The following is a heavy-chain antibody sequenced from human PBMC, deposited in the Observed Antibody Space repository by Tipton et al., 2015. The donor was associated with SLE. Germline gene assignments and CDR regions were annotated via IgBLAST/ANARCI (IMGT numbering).Heavy chain of an antibody. CDR1: GGSISSRNW. Sequence: SLRLSCAVYGGSISSRNWWSWIRQPPGKGLEWIGEIDHSGSTNYNPSLESRVTISIDKSRNQFSLKLNSVTAADTAVYYCARDRRGWYFDLWGRGTLVTVSS. V-gene: IGHV4-4*02. J-gene: IGHJ2*01. CDR2: IDHSGST. CDR3: ARDRRGWYFDL. D-gene: IGHD3-10*01.